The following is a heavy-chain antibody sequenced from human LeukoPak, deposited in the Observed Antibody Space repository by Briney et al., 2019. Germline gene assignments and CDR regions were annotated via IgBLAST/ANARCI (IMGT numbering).Heavy chain of an antibody. CDR3: AKPDYTNSSRVDY. J-gene: IGHJ4*02. CDR2: INSDGSST. Sequence: GGSLRLSCAASGFTFSSYWMHWVRQAPGKGLVWVSRINSDGSSTSYADSVKGRFSISRDNSNNTLYLQMNSLRAEDTAIYYCAKPDYTNSSRVDYWGQGTLVTVSS. D-gene: IGHD6-6*01. CDR1: GFTFSSYW. V-gene: IGHV3-74*01.